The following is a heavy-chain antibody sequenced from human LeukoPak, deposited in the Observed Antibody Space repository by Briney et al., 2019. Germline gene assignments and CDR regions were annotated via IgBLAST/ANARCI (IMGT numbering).Heavy chain of an antibody. CDR1: GASINTYR. J-gene: IGHJ4*02. D-gene: IGHD1-26*01. CDR2: IIASGTT. Sequence: PSETLSLTCTVSGASINTYRWSWIRQSAGKGLEWIGRIIASGTTNYNPSLMSRVTMSIHTSKNQFSLNIISVTDADTALYYCTIDALGATAASEWGQRALVSLCS. CDR3: TIDALGATAASE. V-gene: IGHV4-4*07.